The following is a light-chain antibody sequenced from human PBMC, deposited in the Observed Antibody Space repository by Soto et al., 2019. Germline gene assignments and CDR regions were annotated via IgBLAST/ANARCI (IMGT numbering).Light chain of an antibody. CDR1: QSVSSSY. V-gene: IGKV3-20*01. CDR3: QQYGSSPPYT. J-gene: IGKJ3*01. Sequence: EIVLTQSPGTLSLSPGERATLSCRASQSVSSSYLAWYQQKPGQAPRLLIYGASSMATGIPDRFSGSGSGTDFTLTISRLEPEDCAVYYCQQYGSSPPYTFGPGTKVDIK. CDR2: GAS.